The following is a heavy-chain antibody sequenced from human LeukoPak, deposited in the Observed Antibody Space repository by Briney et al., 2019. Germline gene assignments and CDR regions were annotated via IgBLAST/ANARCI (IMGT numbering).Heavy chain of an antibody. CDR1: GFTFDDYA. Sequence: AGGSLRLSCAASGFTFDDYAMHWVRQAPGKGLEWVSLISGDGGSTYYADSVKGRFTISRDNSKNSLYLQMNSLRTEDTALYYCAKDIGRSGYDLAFDYWGQGTLVTVSS. CDR2: ISGDGGST. D-gene: IGHD5-12*01. J-gene: IGHJ4*02. V-gene: IGHV3-43*02. CDR3: AKDIGRSGYDLAFDY.